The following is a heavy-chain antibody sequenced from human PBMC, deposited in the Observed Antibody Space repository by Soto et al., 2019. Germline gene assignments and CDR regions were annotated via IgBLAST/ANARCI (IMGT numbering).Heavy chain of an antibody. CDR2: IWYDGSNK. J-gene: IGHJ4*02. Sequence: QVQLVESGGGVVQPGRSLRLSCAASGFTFSSYGMHWVRQAPGKGLEWVAVIWYDGSNKYYADSVKGRFTISRDNSKNTLYLQMNSLRAEDTAVYYCARDLSGPRGVPFDYWGQGTLVTVSS. CDR1: GFTFSSYG. CDR3: ARDLSGPRGVPFDY. D-gene: IGHD2-8*01. V-gene: IGHV3-33*01.